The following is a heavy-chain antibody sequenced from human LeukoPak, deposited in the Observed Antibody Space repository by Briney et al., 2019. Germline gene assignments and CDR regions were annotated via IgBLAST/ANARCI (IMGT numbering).Heavy chain of an antibody. CDR3: ARDYVDTAMAHFDY. Sequence: SETLSLTCTVSGGSISSYYWSWTRQPAGKGLEWIGRIYTSGSTNYNPSLKSRVTMSVDTSKNQFSLKLSSVTAADTAVYYCARDYVDTAMAHFDYWGQGTLVTVSS. CDR1: GGSISSYY. D-gene: IGHD5-18*01. V-gene: IGHV4-4*07. CDR2: IYTSGST. J-gene: IGHJ4*02.